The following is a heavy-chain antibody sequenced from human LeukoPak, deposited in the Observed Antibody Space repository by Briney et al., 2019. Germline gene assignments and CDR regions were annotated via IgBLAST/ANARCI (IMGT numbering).Heavy chain of an antibody. CDR2: IRQDGSEI. V-gene: IGHV3-7*01. CDR3: AKGENQQLAYYYYYYMDV. J-gene: IGHJ6*03. Sequence: GGSLSLSCAASGFTFSDYWMSWVRQAPGRGLAWVANIRQDGSEISYVDSVKGRFTISRDNAKNSLYLQMNSLRAEETAVYSCAKGENQQLAYYYYYYMDVWGKGTTVTVSS. CDR1: GFTFSDYW. D-gene: IGHD6-13*01.